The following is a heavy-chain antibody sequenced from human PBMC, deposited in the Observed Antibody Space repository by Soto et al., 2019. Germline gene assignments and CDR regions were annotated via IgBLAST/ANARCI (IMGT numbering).Heavy chain of an antibody. J-gene: IGHJ2*01. CDR3: ATSSYSSGWYNWYFDL. Sequence: GGSLRLSCAASGFTFSNAWMSWVRQAPGKGLEWVGRIKSKTDGGTTDYAAPVKGRFTISRDDSKTTLYLQMNSLKTEDTAVYYCATSSYSSGWYNWYFDLGGRGTLVTVSS. CDR1: GFTFSNAW. CDR2: IKSKTDGGTT. D-gene: IGHD6-19*01. V-gene: IGHV3-15*01.